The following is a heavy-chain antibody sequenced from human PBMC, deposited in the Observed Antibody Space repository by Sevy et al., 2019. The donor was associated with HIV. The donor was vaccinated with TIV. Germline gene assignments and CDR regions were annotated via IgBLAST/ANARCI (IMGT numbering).Heavy chain of an antibody. D-gene: IGHD3-10*01. CDR2: MRQDGNEK. CDR3: ARGICASGSRLGLGY. V-gene: IGHV3-7*01. J-gene: IGHJ4*02. Sequence: GGSLRLSCAASGFTFSSYWMTWVRQAPGKGLEWVANMRQDGNEKYYVDSVKGRFTISRDNAKNSLYLQMNSLRAEDTAVYYCARGICASGSRLGLGYWGQGTLVTVSS. CDR1: GFTFSSYW.